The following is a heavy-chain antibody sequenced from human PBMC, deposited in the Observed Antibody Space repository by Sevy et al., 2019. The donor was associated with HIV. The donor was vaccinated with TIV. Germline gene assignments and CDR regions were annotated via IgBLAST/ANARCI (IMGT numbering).Heavy chain of an antibody. CDR3: TRDGEDYDILTGYYMSYYFDY. Sequence: GESLKISCTASGFTFGDYAMSWFRQAPGKGLEWVGFIRSKAYGGTTEYAASVKGRFTISRDDSKSIAYLQMNSLKTEDTAVYYCTRDGEDYDILTGYYMSYYFDYWGQGTLVTVSS. V-gene: IGHV3-49*03. D-gene: IGHD3-9*01. CDR1: GFTFGDYA. CDR2: IRSKAYGGTT. J-gene: IGHJ4*02.